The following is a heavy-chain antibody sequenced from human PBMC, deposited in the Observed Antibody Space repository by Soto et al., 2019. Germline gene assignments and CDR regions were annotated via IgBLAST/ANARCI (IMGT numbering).Heavy chain of an antibody. Sequence: QVQLQESGPGLVKPSQTLSLTCSVSGGSISSGGYYWNWIRQHPGKGREWIGYIYYSGRTYYNPSLKSRNNIPVDTAKNHCSLKLSSVTAAYTSVDYCAREPLTWGQGILVTVSS. CDR2: IYYSGRT. J-gene: IGHJ4*02. CDR3: AREPLT. V-gene: IGHV4-31*03. CDR1: GGSISSGGYY.